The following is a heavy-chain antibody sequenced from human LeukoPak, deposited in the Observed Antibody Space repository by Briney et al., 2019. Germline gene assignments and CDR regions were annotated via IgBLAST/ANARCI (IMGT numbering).Heavy chain of an antibody. J-gene: IGHJ4*01. Sequence: PGRSLRLSCAASGFPFSSYGMHWVRQAPGKGLEWVAVISTDGNNKYYADSVKGRFTISRDNSKNTLYLQMNSLRPEDTAVYYCAKDAHPPRDGYNPYYFDYWGHGTLVTVSS. D-gene: IGHD5-24*01. V-gene: IGHV3-30*18. CDR2: ISTDGNNK. CDR3: AKDAHPPRDGYNPYYFDY. CDR1: GFPFSSYG.